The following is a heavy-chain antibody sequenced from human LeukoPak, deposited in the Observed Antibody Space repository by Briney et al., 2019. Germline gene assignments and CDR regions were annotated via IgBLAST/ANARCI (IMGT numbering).Heavy chain of an antibody. CDR2: ISSSGSTI. Sequence: PGGSLRLSCAASGFTFSSYSMNWVRQAPGKGLEWVSYISSSGSTIYYADSVKGRFTISRDNAKNSLYLQMNSLRAEDTAVYYCAREAVPLAPYYYYYYMDVWGKGTTVTVSS. J-gene: IGHJ6*03. CDR1: GFTFSSYS. D-gene: IGHD6-13*01. CDR3: AREAVPLAPYYYYYYMDV. V-gene: IGHV3-48*04.